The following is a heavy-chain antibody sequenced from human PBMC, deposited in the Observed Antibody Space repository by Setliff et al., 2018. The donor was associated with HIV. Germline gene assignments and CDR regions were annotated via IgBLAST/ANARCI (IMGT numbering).Heavy chain of an antibody. CDR1: GYTFTSYA. J-gene: IGHJ4*02. CDR3: ARVSLVGANSGLCEY. V-gene: IGHV1-18*01. CDR2: LASYNDDA. D-gene: IGHD1-26*01. Sequence: ASVKVSCKASGYTFTSYAMNWVRQAPGHGLEWMGWLASYNDDANYAQNLQGRVTMTTDKSTSTAYVELRSLRSDDTAVYYCARVSLVGANSGLCEYWGQGTLVTVSS.